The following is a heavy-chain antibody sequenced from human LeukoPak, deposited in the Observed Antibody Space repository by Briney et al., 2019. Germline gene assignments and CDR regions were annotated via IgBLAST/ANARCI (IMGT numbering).Heavy chain of an antibody. J-gene: IGHJ6*04. D-gene: IGHD3-10*01. CDR1: GYTFTGYY. Sequence: SVKVSCKASGYTFTGYYMHWVRQAPGQGLEWMGGIIPIFGTANYAQKFQGRVTITADESTSTAYMELSSLRSEDTAVYYCAKSSLVYYYGSGSLVVWGKGTTVTISS. CDR3: AKSSLVYYYGSGSLVV. CDR2: IIPIFGTA. V-gene: IGHV1-69*13.